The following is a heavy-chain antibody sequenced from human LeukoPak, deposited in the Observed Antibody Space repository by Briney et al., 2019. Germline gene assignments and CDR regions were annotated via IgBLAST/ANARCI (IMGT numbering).Heavy chain of an antibody. V-gene: IGHV3-33*01. CDR2: IWYDGSNK. Sequence: PGGSLRLSCAASGFTFSSYGMHWVRQAPGKGLEWVAVIWYDGSNKYYADSVKGRFTISRDNSKNTLYLQMNSLRAEDTAVYYCARGDLNASGYLDYWGQGTLVTVSS. CDR1: GFTFSSYG. CDR3: ARGDLNASGYLDY. J-gene: IGHJ4*02. D-gene: IGHD3-22*01.